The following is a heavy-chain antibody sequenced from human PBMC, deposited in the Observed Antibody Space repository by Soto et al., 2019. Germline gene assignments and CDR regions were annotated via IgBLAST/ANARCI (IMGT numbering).Heavy chain of an antibody. V-gene: IGHV4-39*01. CDR1: GGSMSGSRYY. J-gene: IGHJ4*02. CDR3: ATAVVAASYYFDF. CDR2: IYYSGTT. Sequence: SETLSLTCTVSGGSMSGSRYYRGWIRQPPGKGPQWIGSIYYSGTTYDNPSLMSRVAISVDTSKNQFSLKLSSVTAADTAVYYCATAVVAASYYFDFWGQGTLVTVSS. D-gene: IGHD2-15*01.